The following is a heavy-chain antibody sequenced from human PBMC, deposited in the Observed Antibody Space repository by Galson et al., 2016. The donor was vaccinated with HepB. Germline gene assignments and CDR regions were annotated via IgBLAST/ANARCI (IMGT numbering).Heavy chain of an antibody. D-gene: IGHD6-19*01. CDR3: TRAPSGLYPLDY. Sequence: SLRLSCAASGFTFSGSAMHWVRQASGKGLEGVGRVRSKGNSYATGYAASVKGRFTISRDDSKNTAYLQMNSLKTEDTAVYYCTRAPSGLYPLDYRGQGTLVTVSS. J-gene: IGHJ4*02. CDR1: GFTFSGSA. CDR2: VRSKGNSYAT. V-gene: IGHV3-73*01.